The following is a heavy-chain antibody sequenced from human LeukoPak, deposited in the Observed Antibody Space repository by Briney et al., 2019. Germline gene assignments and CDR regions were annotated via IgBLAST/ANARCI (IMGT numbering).Heavy chain of an antibody. Sequence: SGTLSLTCAVSADSFSSHYWTWIRQSPGKGLEWIGYISYIGSTNYNPSLKSRVTISIDTSKNQFFLKLRSVTAADTAVYYCARDLVTVTKGFDIWGQGTMVSVSS. J-gene: IGHJ3*02. D-gene: IGHD4-17*01. CDR2: ISYIGST. CDR3: ARDLVTVTKGFDI. CDR1: ADSFSSHY. V-gene: IGHV4-59*11.